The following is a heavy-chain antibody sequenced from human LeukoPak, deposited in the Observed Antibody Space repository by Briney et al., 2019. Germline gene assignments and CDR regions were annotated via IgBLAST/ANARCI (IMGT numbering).Heavy chain of an antibody. J-gene: IGHJ4*02. Sequence: ASVKVSCKASGYTFTSYGISWVRQAPGQGLEWMGIINPSGGSTSYAQKFQGRVTMTRDTSTSTVYMELSSLRSEDTAVYYCARETCYDSSGNEYDYWGQGTLVTVSS. D-gene: IGHD3-22*01. CDR3: ARETCYDSSGNEYDY. CDR1: GYTFTSYG. V-gene: IGHV1-46*01. CDR2: INPSGGST.